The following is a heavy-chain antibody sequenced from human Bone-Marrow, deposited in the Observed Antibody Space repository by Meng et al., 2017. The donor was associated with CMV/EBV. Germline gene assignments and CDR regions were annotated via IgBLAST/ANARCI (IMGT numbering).Heavy chain of an antibody. J-gene: IGHJ6*02. V-gene: IGHV3-30-3*01. Sequence: GGSLRLSCAASGFTFSSYAMHWVRQAPGKGLEWVALISYDGSNKYYADSVKDRFTISRDNSKNTLYLQMTSLRAEDTAVYYCARDDLVVVINYQGYYYGIDVWGQGTTVTFSS. CDR3: ARDDLVVVINYQGYYYGIDV. D-gene: IGHD3-22*01. CDR1: GFTFSSYA. CDR2: ISYDGSNK.